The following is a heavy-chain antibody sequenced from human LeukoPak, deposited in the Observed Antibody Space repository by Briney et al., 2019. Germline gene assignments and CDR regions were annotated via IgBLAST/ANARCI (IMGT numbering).Heavy chain of an antibody. D-gene: IGHD3-10*01. Sequence: PSETLSLTCTVSGASVGSAGYHWSWIRQPPGGGLEWIGYIYYISNTNYNPSLKSRVTISVDTSKNQFSLKLSSVTAADTAVYYCARRRGGYYYGSGSYNWFDPWGQGTLVTVSS. J-gene: IGHJ5*02. CDR2: IYYISNT. CDR1: GASVGSAGYH. V-gene: IGHV4-61*08. CDR3: ARRRGGYYYGSGSYNWFDP.